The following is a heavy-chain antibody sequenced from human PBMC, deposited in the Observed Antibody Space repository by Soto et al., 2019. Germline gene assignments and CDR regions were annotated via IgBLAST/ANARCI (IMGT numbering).Heavy chain of an antibody. Sequence: GASVKVSCKGSGYTFTSYGISWVRQAPGQGLEWMGWISTYNGHTNYAKKVQGRVTVTTDTSTSTVYMELRSLRSDDTAVYSCARDNYYDSTGPLDYWGQGTLVTVSS. CDR3: ARDNYYDSTGPLDY. CDR1: GYTFTSYG. D-gene: IGHD3-22*01. CDR2: ISTYNGHT. J-gene: IGHJ4*02. V-gene: IGHV1-18*01.